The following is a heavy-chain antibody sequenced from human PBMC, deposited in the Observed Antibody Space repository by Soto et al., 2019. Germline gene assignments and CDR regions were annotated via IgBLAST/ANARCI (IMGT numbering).Heavy chain of an antibody. Sequence: GGSLRLSCAASGFTFSSYAMWWVRQAPGKGLECVSAISGGGETTYYADSVKGRFTISRDNSKNTLYPQMNSLRAEDTAVYYCAFNSGSGSYYFDYWGQGTLVTVSS. V-gene: IGHV3-23*01. CDR2: ISGGGETT. D-gene: IGHD3-10*01. CDR3: AFNSGSGSYYFDY. J-gene: IGHJ4*02. CDR1: GFTFSSYA.